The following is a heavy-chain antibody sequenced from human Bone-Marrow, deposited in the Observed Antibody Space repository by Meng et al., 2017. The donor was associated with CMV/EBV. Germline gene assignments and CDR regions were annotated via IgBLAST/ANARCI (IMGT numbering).Heavy chain of an antibody. CDR2: INPNSGGT. Sequence: ASVKVSCKASGYTFTGYYMHWVRQAPGQGLEWMGWINPNSGGTNYAQKFQGRVTMTRDTSISTAYMELSSLRSEDTAVYYCARDGNVGDQGAGGGLDYWGQGTLVTVSS. V-gene: IGHV1-2*02. D-gene: IGHD3-10*01. CDR3: ARDGNVGDQGAGGGLDY. J-gene: IGHJ4*02. CDR1: GYTFTGYY.